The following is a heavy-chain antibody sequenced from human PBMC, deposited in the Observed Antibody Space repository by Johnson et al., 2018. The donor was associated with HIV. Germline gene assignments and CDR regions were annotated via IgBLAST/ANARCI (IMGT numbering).Heavy chain of an antibody. CDR3: ARDAKVGYGDAFDI. CDR1: GFTFSRYW. D-gene: IGHD5-12*01. Sequence: EVQLVESGGGLIQPGGSLRLSCAASGFTFSRYWMHWVRQAPGKGLVWVSRINSYGSSTNYADSVKGRFTISRDNAKNTLYLQMNSLRAEDTAVFYCARDAKVGYGDAFDIWGHGTMVTVSS. J-gene: IGHJ3*02. CDR2: INSYGSST. V-gene: IGHV3-74*01.